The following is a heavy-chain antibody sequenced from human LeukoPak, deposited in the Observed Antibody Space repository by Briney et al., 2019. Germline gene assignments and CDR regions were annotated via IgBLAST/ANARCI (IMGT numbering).Heavy chain of an antibody. D-gene: IGHD6-13*01. J-gene: IGHJ4*02. V-gene: IGHV3-21*04. CDR3: AKRGIIYSSSWYYFDY. CDR2: ISSSSSYI. CDR1: GFTFSSYS. Sequence: PGGSLRLSCAASGFTFSSYSMNWVRQAPGKGLEWVSSISSSSSYIYYADSVKGRFTISRDNAKNSLYLQMNSLRAEDTAVYYCAKRGIIYSSSWYYFDYWGQGTLVTVSS.